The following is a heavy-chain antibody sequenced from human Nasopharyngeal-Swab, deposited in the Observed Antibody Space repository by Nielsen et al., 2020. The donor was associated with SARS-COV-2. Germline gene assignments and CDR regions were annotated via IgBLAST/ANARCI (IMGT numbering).Heavy chain of an antibody. J-gene: IGHJ6*02. V-gene: IGHV1-69*04. D-gene: IGHD3-16*02. Sequence: LVKVSCKASGGTFNSYAISWVRQAPGQGLEWMGRIIPILGIANYAQKFQGRVTITADKSTSTAYMGLSSLRSEDTAVYYCARDGIMITFGGVIKTNPNNYYYYGMDVWGQGTTVTVSS. CDR2: IIPILGIA. CDR1: GGTFNSYA. CDR3: ARDGIMITFGGVIKTNPNNYYYYGMDV.